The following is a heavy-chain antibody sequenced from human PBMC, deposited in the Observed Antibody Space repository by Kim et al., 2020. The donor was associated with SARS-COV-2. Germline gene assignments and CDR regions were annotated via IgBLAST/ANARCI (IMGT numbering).Heavy chain of an antibody. V-gene: IGHV3-23*01. D-gene: IGHD3-10*01. CDR3: AKSPADPYASGEYYFDS. Sequence: GGSLRLSCAASGFTFNNYAMSWVRQAPGKGLEWVSTISGGSTYYADSVKGRFTISRDISKNTLYLQMNSLRAEDTAVYYCAKSPADPYASGEYYFDSWGHGTLVTVSS. CDR2: ISGGST. J-gene: IGHJ4*01. CDR1: GFTFNNYA.